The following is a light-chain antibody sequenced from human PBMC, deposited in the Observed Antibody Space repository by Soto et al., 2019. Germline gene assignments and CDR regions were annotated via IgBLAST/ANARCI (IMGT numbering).Light chain of an antibody. CDR1: QSVSNN. CDR3: QQYNNWPIT. J-gene: IGKJ5*01. V-gene: IGKV3-15*01. CDR2: GAT. Sequence: EIVMTPSPATLSVSPGERATLSCRASQSVSNNLAWYQQKPGQAPRILIYGATTRDTGIPARFSGSGSGTEFTLTISRLQSEDFAVYHCQQYNNWPITFGQGTRLEIK.